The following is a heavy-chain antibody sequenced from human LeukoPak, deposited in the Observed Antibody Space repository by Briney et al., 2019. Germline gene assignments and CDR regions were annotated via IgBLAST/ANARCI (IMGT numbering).Heavy chain of an antibody. V-gene: IGHV1-69*13. CDR3: ARVGAQLLWFGEFLY. CDR2: IIPIFGTA. J-gene: IGHJ4*02. CDR1: GGTFSSYA. Sequence: ASVKVSCKASGGTFSSYAISWVRQAPGQGLEWMGGIIPIFGTANYAQKFQGRVTITADESTSTAYMELSSLRSEDTAVYYCARVGAQLLWFGEFLYWGQGTLVTVSS. D-gene: IGHD3-10*01.